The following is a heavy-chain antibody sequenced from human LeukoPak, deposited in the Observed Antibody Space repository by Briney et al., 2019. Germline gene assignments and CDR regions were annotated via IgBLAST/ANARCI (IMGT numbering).Heavy chain of an antibody. V-gene: IGHV4-38-2*01. CDR3: ARALPVPSLLDS. CDR2: FFQSEKS. J-gene: IGHJ4*02. Sequence: SETLSLTCAISGHSSTRGYYRAWFRQSPGKGLEWIATFFQSEKSFYNASLKSRVITSLDTSKSQFSLNLASMTAADTAVYYCARALPVPSLLDSGGQGTHVTVSS. CDR1: GHSSTRGYY. D-gene: IGHD3-9*01.